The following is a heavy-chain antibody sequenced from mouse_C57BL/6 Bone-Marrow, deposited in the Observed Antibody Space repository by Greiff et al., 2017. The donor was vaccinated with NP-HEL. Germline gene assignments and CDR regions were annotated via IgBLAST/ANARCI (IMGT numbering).Heavy chain of an antibody. CDR1: GYSITSGYY. V-gene: IGHV3-6*01. D-gene: IGHD2-2*01. CDR2: ISYDGSN. J-gene: IGHJ3*01. Sequence: VQLKESGPGLVKPSQSLSLTCSVTGYSITSGYYWNWIRQFPGNKLEWMGYISYDGSNNYNPSLKNRISITRDTSKNQFFLKLNSVTTEDTATYYCARGEVTTPFAYWGQGTLVTVSA. CDR3: ARGEVTTPFAY.